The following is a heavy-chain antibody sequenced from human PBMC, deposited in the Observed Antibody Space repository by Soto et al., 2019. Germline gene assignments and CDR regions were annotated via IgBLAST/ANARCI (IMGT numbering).Heavy chain of an antibody. J-gene: IGHJ4*02. CDR1: GFTVRLYD. D-gene: IGHD1-1*01. CDR3: VPLNWNHPANFDY. V-gene: IGHV3-23*01. CDR2: LSASGDRT. Sequence: PGWSLRLSCAASGFTVRLYDMSWVRQAPGKGLEWVSSLSASGDRTDYVDSVKGRFAISRDNSKNMVYLQMSSLRSEDTAVYYCVPLNWNHPANFDYWGQGTQVTVSS.